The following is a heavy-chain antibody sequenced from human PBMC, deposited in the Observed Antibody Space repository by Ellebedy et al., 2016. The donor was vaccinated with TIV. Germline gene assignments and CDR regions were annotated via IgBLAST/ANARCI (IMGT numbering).Heavy chain of an antibody. Sequence: PGGSLRLSCAASGFIFSSYGMHWVRQAPGKGLEWVAIISSDGRNKFYADSVKGRFTISRDNSKNTLSLQMNSLRAEDTAVYYCERGMYSGSYYQLGYYFDYWGQGTLVTVSS. D-gene: IGHD1-26*01. J-gene: IGHJ4*02. CDR1: GFIFSSYG. CDR3: ERGMYSGSYYQLGYYFDY. CDR2: ISSDGRNK. V-gene: IGHV3-30*03.